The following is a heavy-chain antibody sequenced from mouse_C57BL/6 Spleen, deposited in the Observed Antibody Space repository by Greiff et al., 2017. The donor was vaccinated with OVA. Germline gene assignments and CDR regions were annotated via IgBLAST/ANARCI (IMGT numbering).Heavy chain of an antibody. Sequence: EVMLVESGGGLVQPKGSLKLSCAASGFTFNTYAMHWVRQAPGKGLEWVARIRRKSSNYATYYADSVKDRFTITRDDSQSMLYLQMNNLKTEDTAMYDCVGVRYGSNYWYFDVWGTGTTVTVSS. CDR3: VGVRYGSNYWYFDV. D-gene: IGHD1-1*01. CDR1: GFTFNTYA. V-gene: IGHV10-3*01. J-gene: IGHJ1*03. CDR2: IRRKSSNYAT.